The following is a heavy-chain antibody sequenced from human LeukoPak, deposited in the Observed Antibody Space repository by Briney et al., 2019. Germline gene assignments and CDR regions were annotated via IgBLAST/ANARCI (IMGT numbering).Heavy chain of an antibody. CDR1: GYTFTGYY. J-gene: IGHJ4*02. CDR2: INPNSGGT. V-gene: IGHV1-2*02. D-gene: IGHD4-17*01. Sequence: EASVKVSCKASGYTFTGYYMHWVRQAPGQGLEWMGWINPNSGGTNYAQKFQGRVTMTRDTSISTAYMELSRLRPDDTAVYYCARDRTTASLDYWGQGTLVTVSS. CDR3: ARDRTTASLDY.